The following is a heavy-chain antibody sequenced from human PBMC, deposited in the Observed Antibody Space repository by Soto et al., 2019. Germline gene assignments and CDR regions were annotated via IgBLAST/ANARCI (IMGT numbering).Heavy chain of an antibody. CDR3: AKVQWLGEGYFDY. V-gene: IGHV3-23*01. CDR1: GFTFSSYA. Sequence: EVQLLESGGGLVQPGGSLRLSCAASGFTFSSYAMSWVRQAPGKGLEWVSAISGSGGSTYYADSVKGRFTISRDNSKNRGYLQMNSLRAEDTAVYYCAKVQWLGEGYFDYWGQGTLVTVSS. J-gene: IGHJ4*02. CDR2: ISGSGGST. D-gene: IGHD6-19*01.